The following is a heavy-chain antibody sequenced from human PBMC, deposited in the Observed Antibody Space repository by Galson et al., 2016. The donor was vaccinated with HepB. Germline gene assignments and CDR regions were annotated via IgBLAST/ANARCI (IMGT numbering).Heavy chain of an antibody. CDR2: IKQDGNDK. D-gene: IGHD6-19*01. CDR3: ARAKQWKYYFDY. J-gene: IGHJ4*02. CDR1: GFTFSNYW. V-gene: IGHV3-7*01. Sequence: SLRLSCAASGFTFSNYWTSWVRQAPGKGLEWVANIKQDGNDKYYVDSVKGRFTISRDNAESSLYLQMNSLRAEDTAVYYCARAKQWKYYFDYWGQGTLVTVSS.